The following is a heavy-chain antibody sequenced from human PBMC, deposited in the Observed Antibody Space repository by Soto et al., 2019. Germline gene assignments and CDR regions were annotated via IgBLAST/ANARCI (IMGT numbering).Heavy chain of an antibody. J-gene: IGHJ4*02. Sequence: EVQLVESGGGLVKLGGSLRLSCAASGFTFSSYSMNWVRQAPGKGLEWVSSISSSSSYIYYADSVKGRFTISRDNAKNSLYLQMNSLRAEDTAVYYCARAKVGATTPDYWGQGTLVTVSS. CDR1: GFTFSSYS. V-gene: IGHV3-21*01. CDR3: ARAKVGATTPDY. CDR2: ISSSSSYI. D-gene: IGHD1-26*01.